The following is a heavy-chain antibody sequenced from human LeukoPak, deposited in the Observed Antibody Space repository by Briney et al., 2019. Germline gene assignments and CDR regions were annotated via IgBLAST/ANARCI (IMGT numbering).Heavy chain of an antibody. CDR2: ISGSGGST. CDR3: AKDSYYYGSGSYLPFDY. V-gene: IGHV3-23*01. J-gene: IGHJ4*02. D-gene: IGHD3-10*01. CDR1: GFTVSSNY. Sequence: EAGGSLRLSCAASGFTVSSNYMSWVRQAPGKGLEWVSAISGSGGSTYYADSVKGRFTISRDNSKNTLYLQMNSLRAEDTAVYYCAKDSYYYGSGSYLPFDYWGQGTLVTVSS.